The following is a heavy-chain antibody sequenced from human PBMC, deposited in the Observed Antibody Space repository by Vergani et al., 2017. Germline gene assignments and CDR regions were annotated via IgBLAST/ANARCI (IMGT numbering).Heavy chain of an antibody. V-gene: IGHV4-59*01. Sequence: QVQLQESGPGLVKPSETLSLTCTVSGGSISSYYWSWIRQPPGKGLEWIGYIYYSGSTNYNPSLKSRVTISVDTSKNQFSLKLSSVTAADTAVYYCARRLGEGGAVAGDYYYYMAVWGKGTTVTVSS. CDR2: IYYSGST. D-gene: IGHD6-19*01. CDR3: ARRLGEGGAVAGDYYYYMAV. CDR1: GGSISSYY. J-gene: IGHJ6*03.